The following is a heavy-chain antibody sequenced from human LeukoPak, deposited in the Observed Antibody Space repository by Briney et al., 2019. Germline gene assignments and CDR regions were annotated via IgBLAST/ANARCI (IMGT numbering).Heavy chain of an antibody. CDR2: IYPGDSDT. CDR1: GYSFTSYW. J-gene: IGHJ3*02. V-gene: IGHV5-51*01. CDR3: ARPNGGNTNDDAFDI. Sequence: GESLKTSCKGSGYSFTSYWIGWVRQIPGKGLEWIGIIYPGDSDTRYSPSFQGQVTISADKSISTAYLQWSSLKASDTAMYYCARPNGGNTNDDAFDIWGQGTMVTVSS. D-gene: IGHD2-8*01.